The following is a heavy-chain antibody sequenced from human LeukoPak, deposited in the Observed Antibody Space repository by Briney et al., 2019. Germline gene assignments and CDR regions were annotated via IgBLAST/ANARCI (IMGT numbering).Heavy chain of an antibody. CDR1: GYTFTGYW. V-gene: IGHV1-18*04. D-gene: IGHD6-13*01. J-gene: IGHJ4*02. CDR2: ISAYNGNT. CDR3: ARGSSWFGTIDY. Sequence: ASVKVSCKASGYTFTGYWMHWVRQGPGQGLEWMGWISAYNGNTNSAQKVQGRVTMTTDTSTSTAYMELRSLRSDDTAVYYCARGSSWFGTIDYWGQGTLVTVSS.